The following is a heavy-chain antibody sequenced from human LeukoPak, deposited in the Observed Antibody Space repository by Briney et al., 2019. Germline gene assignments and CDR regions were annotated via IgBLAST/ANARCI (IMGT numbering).Heavy chain of an antibody. J-gene: IGHJ5*02. CDR3: ARFISLGA. V-gene: IGHV3-7*01. CDR2: IRKDGSEK. CDR1: GFTFNSYW. Sequence: GGSLRLSCAASGFTFNSYWMSWVRQAPGKGLEWVANIRKDGSEKNYVDSVKGRFTISRDNAKNSLYLQMDSLRAEDTVVYYCARFISLGAWGQGTLVTVSS. D-gene: IGHD3-16*01.